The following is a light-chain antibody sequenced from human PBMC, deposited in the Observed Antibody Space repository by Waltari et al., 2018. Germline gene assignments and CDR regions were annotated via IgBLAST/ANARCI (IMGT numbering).Light chain of an antibody. CDR3: QQRSNWPPWT. J-gene: IGKJ1*01. Sequence: EIVLKQSPATLSLSPGERATLYCRASQSVSSYLAWYQQKPGQAPRLLIYDASNRATGIPARFSGSGSGTDFTLTISSLEPEDFAVYYCQQRSNWPPWTFGQGTKVEIK. CDR1: QSVSSY. V-gene: IGKV3-11*01. CDR2: DAS.